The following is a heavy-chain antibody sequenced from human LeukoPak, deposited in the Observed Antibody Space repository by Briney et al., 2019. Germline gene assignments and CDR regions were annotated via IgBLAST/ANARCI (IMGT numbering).Heavy chain of an antibody. D-gene: IGHD3-16*02. Sequence: ASVKVSCKASGYTFTSYYMHWVRQAPGQGLEWMGIINPSGGSTSYAQKFQGRVTMTRDTSTSTVYMELSSLRSEDTAVYYCARDAQGYYDYVWGSYRLGAFDTWGQGTMVTVSS. V-gene: IGHV1-46*01. CDR1: GYTFTSYY. CDR2: INPSGGST. CDR3: ARDAQGYYDYVWGSYRLGAFDT. J-gene: IGHJ3*02.